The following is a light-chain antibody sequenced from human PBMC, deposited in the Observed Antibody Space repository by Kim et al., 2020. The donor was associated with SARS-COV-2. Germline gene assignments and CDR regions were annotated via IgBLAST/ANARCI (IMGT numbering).Light chain of an antibody. Sequence: QSITISCTGSSSYVGGYNYVSCYQQQPDKAPNPLPFDVSNRPSGVSTRFSGSKSGNTASLTISGLQAEDEAFYHCSSYTTSSAYVVFGGGTQLTVL. J-gene: IGLJ2*01. CDR3: SSYTTSSAYVV. CDR2: DVS. V-gene: IGLV2-14*03. CDR1: SSYVGGYNY.